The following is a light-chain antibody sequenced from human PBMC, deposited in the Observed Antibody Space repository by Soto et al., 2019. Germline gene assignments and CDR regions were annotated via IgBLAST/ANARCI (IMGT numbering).Light chain of an antibody. J-gene: IGKJ1*01. CDR3: QQYQNLWT. CDR2: GAS. CDR1: HSVGSN. V-gene: IGKV3D-15*01. Sequence: VMTQSPTTLSVSRGETATLSCRASHSVGSNLAWYQQNPGQAPRLLIYGASNRATGTPARFSGSGSGTEFTLTIGSLQSEDSAVYYCQQYQNLWTFGQGTKVDIK.